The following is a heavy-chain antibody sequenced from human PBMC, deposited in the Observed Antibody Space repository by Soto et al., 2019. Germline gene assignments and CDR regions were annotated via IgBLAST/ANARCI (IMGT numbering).Heavy chain of an antibody. CDR2: IKQDGSEI. J-gene: IGHJ4*02. Sequence: AGSLRLSCAASGFTFSRNWITWGRQAPGKGLEWMGNIKQDGSEIYYVDSVKGRFTISRDNAENSLYLQMNSLRAEDTVVYYCARDPVCSGGSCYDYWGQGTLVTVSS. CDR3: ARDPVCSGGSCYDY. D-gene: IGHD2-15*01. CDR1: GFTFSRNW. V-gene: IGHV3-7*01.